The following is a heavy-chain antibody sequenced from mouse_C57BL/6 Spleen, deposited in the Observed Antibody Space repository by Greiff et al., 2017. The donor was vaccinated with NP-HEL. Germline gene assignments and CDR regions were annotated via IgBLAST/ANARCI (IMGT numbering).Heavy chain of an antibody. CDR3: ARDRTGTSFAY. D-gene: IGHD4-1*01. V-gene: IGHV5-4*01. Sequence: EVMLVESGGGLVKPGGSLKLSCAASGFTFSSYAMSWVRQTPEKRLEWVATISDGGSYTYYPDNVKGRFTISRDNAKNNLYLQMSHLKSEDTAMYYCARDRTGTSFAYWGQGTLVTVSA. J-gene: IGHJ3*01. CDR2: ISDGGSYT. CDR1: GFTFSSYA.